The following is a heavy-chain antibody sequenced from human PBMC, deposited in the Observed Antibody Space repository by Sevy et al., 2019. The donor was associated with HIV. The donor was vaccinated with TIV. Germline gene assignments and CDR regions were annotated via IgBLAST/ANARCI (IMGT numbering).Heavy chain of an antibody. Sequence: SETLSLTCAASGGSISSSNWWSWVRQPPGKGLEWIGEIYRSGSTNYNPSLKSRVTISVDKSKNQFSLKLSSVTAADTAVYYCARVFGAAAGYYYYMDVWGKGTTVTVSS. CDR3: ARVFGAAAGYYYYMDV. V-gene: IGHV4-4*02. CDR1: GGSISSSNW. D-gene: IGHD6-13*01. J-gene: IGHJ6*03. CDR2: IYRSGST.